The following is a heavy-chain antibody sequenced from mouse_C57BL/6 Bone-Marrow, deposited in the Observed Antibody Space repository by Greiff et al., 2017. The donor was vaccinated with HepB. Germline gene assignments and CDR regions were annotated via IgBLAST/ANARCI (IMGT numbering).Heavy chain of an antibody. J-gene: IGHJ2*01. CDR1: GYTFTSYW. D-gene: IGHD2-1*01. Sequence: QVQLQQSGAELAKPGASVKLSCKASGYTFTSYWMHWVKQRPGQGLEWIGYINPSSGYTKYNQKFKDKATLTADKSSSTAYMQLSSLTSEDSAVYSGERGGNGEYFDYWGQGTTLTVSS. V-gene: IGHV1-7*01. CDR3: ERGGNGEYFDY. CDR2: INPSSGYT.